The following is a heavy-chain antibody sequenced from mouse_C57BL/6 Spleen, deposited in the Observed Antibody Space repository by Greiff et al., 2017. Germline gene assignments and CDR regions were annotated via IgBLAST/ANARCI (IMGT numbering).Heavy chain of an antibody. J-gene: IGHJ1*03. D-gene: IGHD1-1*01. V-gene: IGHV14-4*01. Sequence: VQLQQSGAELVRPGASVKLSCTASGFNIKDDYMHWVKQRPEQGLEWIGWIDPENGDTEYASKFQGKATITADTSSNTAYLQLSSLTSEDTAVYYCTTGDGSSYGYFDVWGTGTTVNVSS. CDR3: TTGDGSSYGYFDV. CDR2: IDPENGDT. CDR1: GFNIKDDY.